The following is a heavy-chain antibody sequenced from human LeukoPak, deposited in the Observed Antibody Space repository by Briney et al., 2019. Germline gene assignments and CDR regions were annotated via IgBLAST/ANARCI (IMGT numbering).Heavy chain of an antibody. J-gene: IGHJ4*02. CDR2: ISAYNGNT. D-gene: IGHD3-22*01. CDR3: ARGAHHYDSKIDY. CDR1: GYSFTNYG. V-gene: IGHV1-18*01. Sequence: GASVKVSCKASGYSFTNYGTSWVRQAPGQGLEWMGWISAYNGNTNYAQRLQGRITMTIDTSTNTAYMELRSLRSDDTAVYYCARGAHHYDSKIDYWGQGTLVTVSS.